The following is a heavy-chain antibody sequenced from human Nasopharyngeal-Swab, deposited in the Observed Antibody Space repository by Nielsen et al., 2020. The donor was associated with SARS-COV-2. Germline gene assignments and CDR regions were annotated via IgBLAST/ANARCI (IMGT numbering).Heavy chain of an antibody. CDR3: ARVPWQWLVHFDY. Sequence: GESLEISCAASGFIFSSYWMHWVRQAPGKGLVWVSRINSDGSSTSYADSVKGRFTISRDNAKNTLYLQINSLRAEDTAVYYCARVPWQWLVHFDYWGQGTLVTVSS. J-gene: IGHJ4*02. CDR1: GFIFSSYW. D-gene: IGHD6-19*01. V-gene: IGHV3-74*01. CDR2: INSDGSST.